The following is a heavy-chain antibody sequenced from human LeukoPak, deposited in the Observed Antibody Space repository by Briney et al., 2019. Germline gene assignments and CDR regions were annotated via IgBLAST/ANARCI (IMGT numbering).Heavy chain of an antibody. CDR3: ARGRDGVIGSDVHYYGMDV. CDR2: INPSGGST. CDR1: GYTFTSYY. V-gene: IGHV1-46*01. Sequence: GASVKVSCKASGYTFTSYYMHWVRQAPGQGLEWMGIINPSGGSTSYAQKFQGRVTMTRDTSTSTVYMELSSLRSEDTAVYYCARGRDGVIGSDVHYYGMDVWGQGTTVTVSS. J-gene: IGHJ6*02. D-gene: IGHD3-10*01.